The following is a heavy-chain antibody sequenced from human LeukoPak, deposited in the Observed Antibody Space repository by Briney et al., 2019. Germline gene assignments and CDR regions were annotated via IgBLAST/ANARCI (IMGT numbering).Heavy chain of an antibody. J-gene: IGHJ4*02. D-gene: IGHD1/OR15-1a*01. V-gene: IGHV1-18*04. Sequence: ASVKVSCKASGYTVTSNGISWVRQAPGQGLEWMGWISSYSGNTNYAQNLQGRVTMTTDTSTSTAYMELRSLRSDDTAVYYWARDRTYAFDYWGQGTLVTVSS. CDR3: ARDRTYAFDY. CDR2: ISSYSGNT. CDR1: GYTVTSNG.